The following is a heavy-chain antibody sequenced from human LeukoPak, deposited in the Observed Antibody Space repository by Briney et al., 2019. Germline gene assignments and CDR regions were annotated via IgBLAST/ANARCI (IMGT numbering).Heavy chain of an antibody. V-gene: IGHV4-59*01. Sequence: SETLSLTCTVSGGSISSYYWSWIRQPPGKGLEWIGYIYYSGSTNYNPSLKSRVTISVDTSKNQFSLKLSSVTAATTAVFYCRREYPSIVGATGYFDYWGQGTLVTVSS. CDR1: GGSISSYY. CDR2: IYYSGST. J-gene: IGHJ4*02. CDR3: RREYPSIVGATGYFDY. D-gene: IGHD1-26*01.